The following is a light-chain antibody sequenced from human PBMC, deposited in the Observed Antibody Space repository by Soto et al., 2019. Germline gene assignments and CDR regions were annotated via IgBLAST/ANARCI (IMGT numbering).Light chain of an antibody. CDR1: NSNIGAGYD. Sequence: QPVLTQPPSVSGAPGQRVTLSCTGSNSNIGAGYDVHWYQQSPGTAPKLLIYDSTYRPSGVPDRFSGSKSGTSASLAITGLQAEDESNDYCQSYDTSLDVVFGGGTKLTVL. CDR2: DST. J-gene: IGLJ2*01. CDR3: QSYDTSLDVV. V-gene: IGLV1-40*01.